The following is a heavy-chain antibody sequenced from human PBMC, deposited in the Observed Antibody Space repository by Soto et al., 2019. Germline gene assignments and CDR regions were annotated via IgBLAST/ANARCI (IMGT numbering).Heavy chain of an antibody. D-gene: IGHD3-10*01. V-gene: IGHV3-23*01. CDR2: ISGSGGST. Sequence: VQLLESGGGLVQPGGSLRLSCAASGFTFSSYAMSWVRQAPGKGLEWVSAISGSGGSTYYADSVKGRFTISRDNSKNTLYLQMNSLRAVDTAVYYCEKGLSLYYGSGGPFDYWGQGTLVTVSS. CDR3: EKGLSLYYGSGGPFDY. J-gene: IGHJ4*02. CDR1: GFTFSSYA.